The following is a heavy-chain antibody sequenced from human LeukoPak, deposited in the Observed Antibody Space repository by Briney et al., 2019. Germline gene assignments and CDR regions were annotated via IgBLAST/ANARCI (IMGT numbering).Heavy chain of an antibody. CDR3: ASPLCWYSSGWYGY. CDR2: ISSSSSYI. D-gene: IGHD6-19*01. J-gene: IGHJ4*02. CDR1: GFTFSSYS. Sequence: GESLRLSCAVSGFTFSSYSMNWVRQAPGKGLEWVSSISSSSSYIYYADSVKGRFTISRDNAKNSLYLQMNSLRAEDTAVYYCASPLCWYSSGWYGYWGQGTMVTVSS. V-gene: IGHV3-21*01.